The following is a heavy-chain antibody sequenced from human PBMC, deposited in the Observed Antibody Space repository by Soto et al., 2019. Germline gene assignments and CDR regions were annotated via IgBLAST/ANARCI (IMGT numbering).Heavy chain of an antibody. Sequence: RLSCVGSGFTFSNYSINWVRQAPGKGLEWVSSISSRSDIYYADSVKGRFTISRDNAKNSVSLQMNSLRAEDTAVYYCAREYTAWPLAYGLDVWGQGTTVTVSS. V-gene: IGHV3-21*01. CDR3: AREYTAWPLAYGLDV. D-gene: IGHD2-2*02. CDR2: ISSRSDI. J-gene: IGHJ6*02. CDR1: GFTFSNYS.